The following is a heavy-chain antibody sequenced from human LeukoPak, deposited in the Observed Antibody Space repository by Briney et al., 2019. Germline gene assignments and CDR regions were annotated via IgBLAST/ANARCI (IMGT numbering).Heavy chain of an antibody. Sequence: SVKVSCKASGYTFTSYGISWVRQAPGQGLEWMGGIIPIFGTANYAQKFQGRVTITADKSTSTAYMELSSLRSEDTAVYYCAEGGGYCSGGSCYGQTSTFDIWGQGTMVTVSS. J-gene: IGHJ3*02. D-gene: IGHD2-15*01. V-gene: IGHV1-69*06. CDR1: GYTFTSYG. CDR3: AEGGGYCSGGSCYGQTSTFDI. CDR2: IIPIFGTA.